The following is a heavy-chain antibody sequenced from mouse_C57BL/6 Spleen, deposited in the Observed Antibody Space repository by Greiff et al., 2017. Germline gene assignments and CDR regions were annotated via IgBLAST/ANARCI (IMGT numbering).Heavy chain of an antibody. CDR2: ISSGGSYT. CDR1: GFTFSSYG. V-gene: IGHV5-6*02. D-gene: IGHD1-1*01. CDR3: ARHDCGSSYFDV. J-gene: IGHJ1*03. Sequence: DVKLVESGGDLVKPGGSLKLSCAASGFTFSSYGMSWVRQTPDKRLEWVATISSGGSYTYYPDSVKGRFTISRDNAKNTLYLQMSSLKSEDTALYYCARHDCGSSYFDVWGTGATVTVSS.